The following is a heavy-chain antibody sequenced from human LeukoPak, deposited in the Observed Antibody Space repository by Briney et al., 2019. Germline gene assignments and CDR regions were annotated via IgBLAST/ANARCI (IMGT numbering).Heavy chain of an antibody. D-gene: IGHD3-3*01. CDR1: GGSISSGSYY. Sequence: SETLSLTCTVSGGSISSGSYYWSWIRQPAGKGLEWIGRIYTSGSTNYNPSLKSRVTISVDTSKNQFSLKLSSVTAADTAVYYCARQVYITIFGAGPPVSFDIWGQGTMVTVSS. J-gene: IGHJ3*02. CDR3: ARQVYITIFGAGPPVSFDI. V-gene: IGHV4-61*02. CDR2: IYTSGST.